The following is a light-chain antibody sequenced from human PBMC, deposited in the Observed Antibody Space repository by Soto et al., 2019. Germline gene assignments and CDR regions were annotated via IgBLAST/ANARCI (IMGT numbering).Light chain of an antibody. Sequence: EIVLTQSPATLSLSPRERAALSCGASQSVNNNFFAWYQQIPGQAPRLLIYGASSRASGIPARFSGSGSGTDFTLTISRLEPEDCAVYYCQQYGDSPYTFGQGTKLQIK. V-gene: IGKV3-20*01. CDR3: QQYGDSPYT. CDR1: QSVNNNF. J-gene: IGKJ2*01. CDR2: GAS.